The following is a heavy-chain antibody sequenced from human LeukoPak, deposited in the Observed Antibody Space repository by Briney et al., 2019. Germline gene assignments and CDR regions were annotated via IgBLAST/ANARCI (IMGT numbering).Heavy chain of an antibody. CDR2: ISGDGGST. V-gene: IGHV3-43*02. J-gene: IGHJ6*02. D-gene: IGHD3-10*01. Sequence: GGSLRLSCAASGFTFDDYAMHWVRQAPGKGLEWVSLISGDGGSTYYADSVKGRFTVSRDNSRNTLFLQMNSLRAEDTAVYYCAKNYASGRGVPYAMDVWGQGTTVTVAS. CDR1: GFTFDDYA. CDR3: AKNYASGRGVPYAMDV.